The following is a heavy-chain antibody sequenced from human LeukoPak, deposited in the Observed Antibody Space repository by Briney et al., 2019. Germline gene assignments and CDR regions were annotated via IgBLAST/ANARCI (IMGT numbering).Heavy chain of an antibody. D-gene: IGHD5-24*01. CDR3: ARGQMAGY. V-gene: IGHV3-7*05. CDR2: IKPDGSEK. Sequence: GGSLRLSCAASGFPFSSYWVSWVRQAPGKGLEWVANIKPDGSEKSYVDSVKGRFTISRDNAKNSLYLQMNSLRAEDTAVYYCARGQMAGYWGQGTLVTVSS. J-gene: IGHJ4*02. CDR1: GFPFSSYW.